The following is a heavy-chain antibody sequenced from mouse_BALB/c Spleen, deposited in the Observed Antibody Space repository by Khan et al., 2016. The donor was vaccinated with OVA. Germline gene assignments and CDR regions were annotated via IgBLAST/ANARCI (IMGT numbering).Heavy chain of an antibody. CDR3: ARCLYGSSYDYYAMDY. CDR1: GFTFSSYG. CDR2: ISTSGSYT. Sequence: EVELVESGGDLVKPGGSLKLSCAASGFTFSSYGMSWVRQTPDKRLEWVAIISTSGSYTYYPDSVKGRFTISRDNAKNTLYLKSRSLQSEDAAMYYCARCLYGSSYDYYAMDYWGQGTSVTVSS. V-gene: IGHV5-6*01. J-gene: IGHJ4*01. D-gene: IGHD1-1*01.